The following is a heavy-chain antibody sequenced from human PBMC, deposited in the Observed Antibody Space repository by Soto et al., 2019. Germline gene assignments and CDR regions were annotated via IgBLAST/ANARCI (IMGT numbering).Heavy chain of an antibody. CDR1: GFSFENYG. J-gene: IGHJ6*02. CDR2: IWYDGSLQ. D-gene: IGHD5-12*01. CDR3: ANLWGDGYNLGQDYYGMDV. V-gene: IGHV3-33*06. Sequence: QVQMVESGGGVVQPGRSLRLSCAASGFSFENYGMHWVRQAPGRGLEWVAIIWYDGSLQYYAAAVKGRFTISRDNSKNTLYLEMNSLRAEDTAVYYCANLWGDGYNLGQDYYGMDVWGQGTTVIVSS.